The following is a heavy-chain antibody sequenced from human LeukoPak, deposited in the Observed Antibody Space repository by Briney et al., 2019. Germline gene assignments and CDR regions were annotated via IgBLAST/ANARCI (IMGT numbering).Heavy chain of an antibody. CDR3: ARASGSF. CDR2: INHSGST. CDR1: GFTFNTYA. Sequence: GSLRLSCAASGFTFNTYAMSWIRQPPGKGLEWIGEINHSGSTNYNPSLKSRVTISVDTSKNQFSLKLSSVTAADTAVYYCARASGSFWGQGTLVTVSS. D-gene: IGHD3-10*01. J-gene: IGHJ4*02. V-gene: IGHV4-34*01.